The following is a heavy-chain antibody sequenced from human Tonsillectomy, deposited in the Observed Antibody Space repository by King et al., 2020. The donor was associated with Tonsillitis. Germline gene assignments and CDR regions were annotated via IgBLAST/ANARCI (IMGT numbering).Heavy chain of an antibody. CDR3: AKEIHWNWLWYYGMDV. J-gene: IGHJ6*02. CDR2: ISWNSGSI. CDR1: GFTFDDYA. Sequence: VQLVESGGGLVQPGRSLRLSCAASGFTFDDYAMHWVRQAPGKGLEWVSGISWNSGSIGYADSVKGRFTISRDNAKNSLYLQMNSLRAEDTALYYCAKEIHWNWLWYYGMDVWGQGTTVTVSS. V-gene: IGHV3-9*01. D-gene: IGHD1-7*01.